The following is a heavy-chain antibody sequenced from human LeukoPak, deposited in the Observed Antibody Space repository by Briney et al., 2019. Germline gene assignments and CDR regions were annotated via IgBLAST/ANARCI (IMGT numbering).Heavy chain of an antibody. CDR1: GFTFSSYG. J-gene: IGHJ6*03. Sequence: GRSLRLSCAASGFTFSSYGMHWVRQAPGKGLEWVAFIRYDESNKYYADSVKGRFTISRDSSKNTLYLQMDSLRPEDTAVYYCARAKTHTSGRRGLGDVWGKGTTVTVSS. V-gene: IGHV3-30*02. D-gene: IGHD3-10*01. CDR3: ARAKTHTSGRRGLGDV. CDR2: IRYDESNK.